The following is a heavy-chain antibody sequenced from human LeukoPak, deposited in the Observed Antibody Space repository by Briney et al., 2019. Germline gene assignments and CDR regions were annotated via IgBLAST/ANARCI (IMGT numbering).Heavy chain of an antibody. J-gene: IGHJ4*01. V-gene: IGHV4-59*11. D-gene: IGHD3-9*01. CDR2: IYYTGIT. Sequence: PSESLSLTCPVSGGSINNLYSGWTRLHPGKGMEWIGYIYYTGITKYNPSLKSRVTISLDTYKNQFSLNLRYVTAADTAVYYCARVFPHGYSDYWGRGTLITVSS. CDR1: GGSINNLY. CDR3: ARVFPHGYSDY.